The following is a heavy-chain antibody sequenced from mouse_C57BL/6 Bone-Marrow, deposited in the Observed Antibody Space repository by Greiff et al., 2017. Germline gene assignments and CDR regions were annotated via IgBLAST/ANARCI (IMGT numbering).Heavy chain of an antibody. D-gene: IGHD2-12*01. CDR1: GYSFTSGYY. CDR2: RSYDGSN. CDR3: ARCVTRGYFDV. J-gene: IGHJ1*03. V-gene: IGHV3-6*01. Sequence: EVQLVESGPGLVKPSQSVSLTCSATGYSFTSGYYWNWIRKYPGNKQEWRGYRSYDGSNNYNPSLKNQIAMTLDTSTNQFFLKFNTLTTEDTATYYCARCVTRGYFDVWGTGTTVTVSS.